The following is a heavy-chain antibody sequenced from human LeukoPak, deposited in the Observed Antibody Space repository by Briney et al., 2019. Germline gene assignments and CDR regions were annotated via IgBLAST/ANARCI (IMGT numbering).Heavy chain of an antibody. CDR3: AREGTTGSYDGEVDS. V-gene: IGHV1-46*01. CDR1: GYTLTSHA. D-gene: IGHD1-26*01. J-gene: IGHJ5*01. Sequence: ASVKVSCKASGYTLTSHAMHWVRQAPGRGLEWMGIFNPYVGGTNYAQKFQDRVTLTSDMSTSTVYMELRSLRPEDTGMYYCAREGTTGSYDGEVDSWGQGTLVTVSS. CDR2: FNPYVGGT.